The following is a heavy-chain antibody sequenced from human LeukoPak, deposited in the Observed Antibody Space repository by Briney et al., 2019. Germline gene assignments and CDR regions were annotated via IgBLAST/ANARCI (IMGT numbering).Heavy chain of an antibody. Sequence: GASVKVSCKASGYTFTSYGISWVRQAPGQGLEWMGGIIPIFGTANYAQKFQGRVTITADESTSTAYMELSSLRSEDTAVYYCARDPGYCSGGSCRPNDYWGQGTLVTVSS. CDR3: ARDPGYCSGGSCRPNDY. V-gene: IGHV1-69*13. CDR2: IIPIFGTA. D-gene: IGHD2-15*01. CDR1: GYTFTSYG. J-gene: IGHJ4*02.